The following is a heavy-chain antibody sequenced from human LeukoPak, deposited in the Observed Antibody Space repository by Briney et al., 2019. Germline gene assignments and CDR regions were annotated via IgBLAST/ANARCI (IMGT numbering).Heavy chain of an antibody. J-gene: IGHJ5*02. CDR3: ARDWDVVVVAAKGGWFDP. D-gene: IGHD2-15*01. CDR2: INPNSGTT. V-gene: IGHV1-2*02. CDR1: GYTFTGYY. Sequence: ASVKVSCKASGYTFTGYYMHWVRQAPGQGLEWMGWINPNSGTTSYAQKFQGRVTMTRDTSTSTVYMELSSLRSEDTAVYYCARDWDVVVVAAKGGWFDPWGQGTLVTVSS.